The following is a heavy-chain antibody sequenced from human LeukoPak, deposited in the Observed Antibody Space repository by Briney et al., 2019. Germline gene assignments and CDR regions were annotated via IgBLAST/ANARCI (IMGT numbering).Heavy chain of an antibody. CDR1: GGSISNYY. CDR3: AGQVVVTVPLGY. D-gene: IGHD2-21*02. Sequence: SETLSLTCTVSGGSISNYYWSWIRQPPGKGLEWIGYIYYSGSTNYNPSLKSRVTISVDTSKNQFSLKLSSVTAADTALYYCAGQVVVTVPLGYWGQGTLVTVSS. J-gene: IGHJ4*02. V-gene: IGHV4-59*08. CDR2: IYYSGST.